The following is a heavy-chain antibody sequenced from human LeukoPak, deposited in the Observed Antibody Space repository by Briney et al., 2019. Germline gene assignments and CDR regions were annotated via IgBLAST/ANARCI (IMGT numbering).Heavy chain of an antibody. D-gene: IGHD6-19*01. CDR2: IYYSGST. J-gene: IGHJ4*02. V-gene: IGHV4-59*08. CDR1: GGSISSYY. CDR3: ARPDYSSGWYYFDY. Sequence: SETLSLTCTVSGGSISSYYWSWIRQPPGKGLEWIGYIYYSGSTNYNPSLKSRVTISVDTSKNQFSLKLRFVTAADTAVYYCARPDYSSGWYYFDYWGQGTLVTVSS.